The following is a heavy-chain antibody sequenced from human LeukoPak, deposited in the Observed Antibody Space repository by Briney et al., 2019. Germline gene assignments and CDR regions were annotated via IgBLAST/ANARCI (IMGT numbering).Heavy chain of an antibody. CDR2: ISSSSSTI. CDR1: GSTFSSYS. CDR3: ASIQLWLHNYYMDV. D-gene: IGHD5-18*01. J-gene: IGHJ6*03. V-gene: IGHV3-48*01. Sequence: GGSLRLSCAASGSTFSSYSMNWVRQAPGKGLEWVSYISSSSSTIYYADSVKGRFTISRDNAKNSLYLQMNSLRAEDTAVYYCASIQLWLHNYYMDVWGKGTTVTVSS.